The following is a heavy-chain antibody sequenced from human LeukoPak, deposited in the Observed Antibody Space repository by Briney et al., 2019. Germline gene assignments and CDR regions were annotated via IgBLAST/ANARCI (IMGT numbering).Heavy chain of an antibody. D-gene: IGHD3-10*01. CDR1: GFTFSDYY. CDR2: ISSSVSTK. Sequence: PGGSLRFSCAASGFTFSDYYMNWIRRAPGKGLEWVSYISSSVSTKYYADSVKGRFTISRDNAKNSLYLQMNSLRAEDTAVYYCARRAPFYYNSWSPTHDYGMDVWGQGTTVTVSS. V-gene: IGHV3-11*01. CDR3: ARRAPFYYNSWSPTHDYGMDV. J-gene: IGHJ6*02.